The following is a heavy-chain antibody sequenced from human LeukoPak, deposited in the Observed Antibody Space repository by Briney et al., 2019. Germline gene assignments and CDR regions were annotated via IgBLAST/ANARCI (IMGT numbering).Heavy chain of an antibody. CDR2: ISSSSSTI. Sequence: GGSLRLSCVASGFTFSNYAMTWVRQAPGKGLEWVSYISSSSSTIYYADSVKGRFTISRDNAKNSLYLQMNSLRAEDTAVYYCAREGFYWGQGTLVTVSS. V-gene: IGHV3-48*01. CDR3: AREGFY. CDR1: GFTFSNYA. J-gene: IGHJ4*02.